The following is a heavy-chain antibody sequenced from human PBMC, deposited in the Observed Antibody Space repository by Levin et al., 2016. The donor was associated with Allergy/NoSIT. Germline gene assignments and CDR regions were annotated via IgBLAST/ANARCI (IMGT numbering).Heavy chain of an antibody. CDR3: ARGGYYDILTGWALQGSNWFDP. CDR2: INPSGGST. D-gene: IGHD3-9*01. Sequence: WVRQAPGQRLEWMGIINPSGGSTSYAQKFQGRVTMTRDTSTSTVYMELSSLRSEDTAVYYCARGGYYDILTGWALQGSNWFDPWGQGTLVTVSS. J-gene: IGHJ5*02. V-gene: IGHV1-46*03.